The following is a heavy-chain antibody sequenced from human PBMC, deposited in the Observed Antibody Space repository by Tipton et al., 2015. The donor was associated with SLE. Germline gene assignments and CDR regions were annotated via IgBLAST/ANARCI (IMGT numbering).Heavy chain of an antibody. CDR3: AKDWASIITGTMGLLDY. Sequence: SLRLSCAASGFTFSSYGMHWVRQAPGKGLEWVSAISGSGGSTYYADSVKGRFTISRDNSKNTLYLQMNSLRAEDTAVYYCAKDWASIITGTMGLLDYWGQGTLVTVSS. CDR1: GFTFSSYG. J-gene: IGHJ4*02. CDR2: ISGSGGST. D-gene: IGHD1-7*01. V-gene: IGHV3-23*01.